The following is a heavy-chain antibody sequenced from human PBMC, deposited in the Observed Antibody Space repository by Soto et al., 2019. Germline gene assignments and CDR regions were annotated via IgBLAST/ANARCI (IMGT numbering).Heavy chain of an antibody. Sequence: VKVSCKASGYTFTSYAMHWVRQAPGQRLEWMGWINAGNGNTKYSQKFQGRVTITRDTSASTAYMELSSLRSEDTAVYYCARPYCSSTSCEDYYYYYGMDIWGQGTTVNVSS. CDR3: ARPYCSSTSCEDYYYYYGMDI. J-gene: IGHJ6*02. V-gene: IGHV1-3*01. CDR1: GYTFTSYA. CDR2: INAGNGNT. D-gene: IGHD2-2*01.